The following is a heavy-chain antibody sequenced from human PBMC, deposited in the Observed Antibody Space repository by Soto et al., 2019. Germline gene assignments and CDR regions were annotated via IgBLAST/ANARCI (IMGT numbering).Heavy chain of an antibody. CDR1: GGSISSGGYY. CDR3: ARDESGYALFDY. CDR2: IYYSGST. J-gene: IGHJ4*02. V-gene: IGHV4-31*03. D-gene: IGHD5-12*01. Sequence: QVQLQESGPGLVKPSQTLSLTCTVSGGSISSGGYYWNWIRQHPGKGLEWIGYIYYSGSTSYNTSLKSRVTISLDSFKNQFSLMLSSVTAADTAVDYCARDESGYALFDYCSQGTLVTVSS.